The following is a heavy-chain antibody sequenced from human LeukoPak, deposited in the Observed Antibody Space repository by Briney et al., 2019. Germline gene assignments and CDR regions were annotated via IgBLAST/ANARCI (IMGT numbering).Heavy chain of an antibody. D-gene: IGHD3-16*01. CDR1: GFTFSSHW. Sequence: GGSLRLSCATSGFTFSSHWMNWVRQAPGKGPEWVSYIAPSGRTIYYADSVKGRFTISRDNAKNSLYLQMNSLRAEDTAVYYCARGEQLFDYWGQGTLVTVSS. V-gene: IGHV3-48*04. CDR2: IAPSGRTI. J-gene: IGHJ4*02. CDR3: ARGEQLFDY.